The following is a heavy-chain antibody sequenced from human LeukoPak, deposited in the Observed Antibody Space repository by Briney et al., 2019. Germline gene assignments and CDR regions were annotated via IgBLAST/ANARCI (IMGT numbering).Heavy chain of an antibody. Sequence: PSETLSLTCTVSGGSISSSSYYWGWIRQPPGKGLEWIGSIYYSGSTYYNPSLKSRVTISVDTSKNQFSLKLRSVTAADTAVYYCARAKGLTPRARTLHSSVNFDYWGQGTLVTVSS. V-gene: IGHV4-39*07. CDR1: GGSISSSSYY. CDR2: IYYSGST. D-gene: IGHD1-14*01. J-gene: IGHJ4*02. CDR3: ARAKGLTPRARTLHSSVNFDY.